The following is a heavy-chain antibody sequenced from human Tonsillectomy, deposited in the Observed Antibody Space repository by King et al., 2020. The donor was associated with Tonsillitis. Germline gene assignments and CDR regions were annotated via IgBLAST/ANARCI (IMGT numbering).Heavy chain of an antibody. Sequence: VQLQESGPGLVKPSQTLSLSCAVSGGSISSGGYSWSWIRQPPGKGLEWLGYVSYSGNTYSNPSLKSXVTXSVDMSKNXFSLNLSSVTAADAAVYYCATSYNGDFSFDSWGXGXLVTVS. CDR3: ATSYNGDFSFDS. V-gene: IGHV4-30-4*07. CDR2: VSYSGNT. D-gene: IGHD4-17*01. CDR1: GGSISSGGYS. J-gene: IGHJ4*01.